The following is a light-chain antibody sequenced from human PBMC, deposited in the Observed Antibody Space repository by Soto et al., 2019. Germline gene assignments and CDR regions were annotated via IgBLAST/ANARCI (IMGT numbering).Light chain of an antibody. CDR3: QQYGGSPRALS. CDR1: QSVSSDF. CDR2: ATS. Sequence: EIVLTQSPDTLSLSPGERATLSCRASQSVSSDFLVWYQQKIGQAPRLLIYATSRRATGIPDRFSASGSGTDFTLTISRLEPEDFAGYYCQQYGGSPRALSFGGGTRVQIK. V-gene: IGKV3-20*01. J-gene: IGKJ4*01.